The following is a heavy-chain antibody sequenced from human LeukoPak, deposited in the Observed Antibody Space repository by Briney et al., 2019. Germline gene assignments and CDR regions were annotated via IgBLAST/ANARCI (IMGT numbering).Heavy chain of an antibody. Sequence: SETLSLTCTVSGYSISSGYYWGWIRQPPGKGLEWIGSIYHSGSTNYNPSLKSRVTISVDTSKNQFSLKLSSVTAADTAVYYCASGDGGYRSGREYYFDYWGRGTLVTVSS. V-gene: IGHV4-38-2*02. CDR1: GYSISSGYY. CDR2: IYHSGST. J-gene: IGHJ4*02. CDR3: ASGDGGYRSGREYYFDY. D-gene: IGHD3-10*01.